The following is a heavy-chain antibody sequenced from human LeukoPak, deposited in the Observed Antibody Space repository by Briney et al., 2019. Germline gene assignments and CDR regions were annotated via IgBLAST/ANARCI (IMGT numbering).Heavy chain of an antibody. CDR3: ARDDQRRDY. J-gene: IGHJ4*02. CDR2: ISWNSGRI. CDR1: RFTFDDYA. V-gene: IGHV3-9*01. Sequence: GGSLRLSCAASRFTFDDYAMHWVRQAPGKGLEWVSGISWNSGRIVYADAVKGRFTISRDNAKNSLYLQMNSLRAEDTAVYYCARDDQRRDYWGQGTLVTVSS.